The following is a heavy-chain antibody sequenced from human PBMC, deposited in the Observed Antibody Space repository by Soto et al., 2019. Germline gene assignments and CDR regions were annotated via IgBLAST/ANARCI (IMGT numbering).Heavy chain of an antibody. V-gene: IGHV1-69*13. D-gene: IGHD6-6*01. J-gene: IGHJ5*02. CDR3: AREELEYSSSPRNWFDP. CDR2: IIPIFGTA. CDR1: GGTFSSYA. Sequence: SVNVSCKASGGTFSSYAISWVRQAPGQGLEWMGGIIPIFGTANYAQKFQGRVTITADESTSTAYMELSSLRSEDTAVYYCAREELEYSSSPRNWFDPWGQGTLVTVSS.